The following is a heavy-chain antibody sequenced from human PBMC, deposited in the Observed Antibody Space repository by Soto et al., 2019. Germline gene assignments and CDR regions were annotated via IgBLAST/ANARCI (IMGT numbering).Heavy chain of an antibody. Sequence: ASVKVSCKASVFSVDTAYCIHWVRRAPGQGLEWMGSINPNSGDTNYAQNFQGRVTMTRDTTISTAYMEVSSLTSDDTAVYYCGSPRSGPSPDVGHWGHGTVVTVAS. CDR1: VFSVDTAYC. J-gene: IGHJ4*01. V-gene: IGHV1-2*02. D-gene: IGHD2-15*01. CDR2: INPNSGDT. CDR3: GSPRSGPSPDVGH.